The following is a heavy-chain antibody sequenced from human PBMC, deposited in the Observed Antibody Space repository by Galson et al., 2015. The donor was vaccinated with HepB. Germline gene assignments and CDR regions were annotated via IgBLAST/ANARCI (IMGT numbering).Heavy chain of an antibody. V-gene: IGHV3-48*01. CDR2: ISSSSTI. Sequence: SLRLSCAASGFTFSSYSMNWVRQAPGKGLEWVSYISSSSTIYYADSVKGRFTISRDNAKNSLYLQMNSLRAEDTAVYYCARDDIVVVPAAMEGYYMDVWGKGTTVTVSS. J-gene: IGHJ6*03. D-gene: IGHD2-2*01. CDR1: GFTFSSYS. CDR3: ARDDIVVVPAAMEGYYMDV.